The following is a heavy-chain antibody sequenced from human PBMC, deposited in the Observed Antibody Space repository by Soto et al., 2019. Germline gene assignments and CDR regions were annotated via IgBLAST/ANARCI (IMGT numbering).Heavy chain of an antibody. V-gene: IGHV4-39*01. CDR1: GDAITSRNYY. CDR3: ARLRIFRQQYYYYYVAG. J-gene: IGHJ6*03. CDR2: LYYGGSP. D-gene: IGHD2-15*01. Sequence: QVQLQESGPGLVKPSDALSLTCTVSGDAITSRNYYWGWVRQSQGKGLEWIGSLYYGGSPFYNPYLDSRVTIAVDTSRTQSSPRLSSVIAADTAVSYCARLRIFRQQYYYYYVAGWGGFNKGTVSS.